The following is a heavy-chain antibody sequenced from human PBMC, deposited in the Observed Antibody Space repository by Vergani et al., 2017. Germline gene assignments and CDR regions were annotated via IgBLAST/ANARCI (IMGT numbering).Heavy chain of an antibody. CDR1: GGSINTGAYY. Sequence: QVQLQESGPRLVRPSQTLSLTCTVSGGSINTGAYYWSWIRQPAGKGLEWIGRVYTSGMTNYNPSLKSRVTILVDRSKSQLSLKLTSVTAGDTAVYYCARKQLYSYDSSGYYDYWGQGALVTVSS. D-gene: IGHD3-22*01. CDR2: VYTSGMT. J-gene: IGHJ4*02. V-gene: IGHV4-61*02. CDR3: ARKQLYSYDSSGYYDY.